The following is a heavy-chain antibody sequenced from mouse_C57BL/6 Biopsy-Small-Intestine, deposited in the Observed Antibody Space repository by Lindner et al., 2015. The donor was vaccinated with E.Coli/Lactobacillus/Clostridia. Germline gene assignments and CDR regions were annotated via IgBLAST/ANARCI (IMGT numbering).Heavy chain of an antibody. Sequence: VQLQRSGAELARPGAFSEGVLQGYWLHIHWLLDRVVKQRPGHGLEWIGEILPGSGSANYNEKFKGKATFTADTSSNTAYMHLSSLTAEDSAIYYCANYYGSSPYFALDYWGQGTSATVSS. CDR1: LHIHWLL. J-gene: IGHJ4*01. D-gene: IGHD1-1*01. CDR3: ANYYGSSPYFALDY. V-gene: IGHV1-9*01. CDR2: ILPGSGSA.